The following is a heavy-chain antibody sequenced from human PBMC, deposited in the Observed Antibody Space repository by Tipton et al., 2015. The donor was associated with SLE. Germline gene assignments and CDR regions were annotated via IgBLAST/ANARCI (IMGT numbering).Heavy chain of an antibody. CDR1: GGSITSYH. CDR2: IYYSGSA. Sequence: TLSLTCTVSGGSITSYHWSWIRQAPGKGLEWIGSIYYSGSANYNPSLKSRVTISPDTSKNQFSLRLTSVTAADTAVYYCARGLRSYSNYYYYYMDVWGKGTTVTVSS. V-gene: IGHV4-59*01. J-gene: IGHJ6*03. CDR3: ARGLRSYSNYYYYYMDV. D-gene: IGHD1-26*01.